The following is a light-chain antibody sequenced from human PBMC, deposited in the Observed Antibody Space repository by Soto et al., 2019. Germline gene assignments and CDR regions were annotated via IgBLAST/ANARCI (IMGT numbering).Light chain of an antibody. CDR1: NSDVGGYNY. Sequence: ALTQPRSVSGSPGQSVTISCTGANSDVGGYNYVSWYQQYPGKAPKLMISGVSERPSGVPDRFSGSKSGNTASLTISGLQAEDEADYYCCSYVDTDTWVFGGGTKVPS. J-gene: IGLJ3*02. V-gene: IGLV2-11*01. CDR3: CSYVDTDTWV. CDR2: GVS.